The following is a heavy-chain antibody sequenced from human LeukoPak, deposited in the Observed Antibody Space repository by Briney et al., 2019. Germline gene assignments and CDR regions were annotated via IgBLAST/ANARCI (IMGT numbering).Heavy chain of an antibody. CDR3: ARKAVGHPYYYYYMDV. CDR2: IIPIFGTA. Sequence: SVKVSCKASGGTFSSYAISWVRQAPGQGLEWMGGIIPIFGTANYAQKFQGRVTITTDESTSTACMELSSLRSEDTAVYYCARKAVGHPYYYYYMDVWGKGTTVTVSS. CDR1: GGTFSSYA. D-gene: IGHD4-23*01. J-gene: IGHJ6*03. V-gene: IGHV1-69*05.